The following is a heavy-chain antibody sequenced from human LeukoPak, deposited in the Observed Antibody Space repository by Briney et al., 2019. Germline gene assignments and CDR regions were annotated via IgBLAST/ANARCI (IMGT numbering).Heavy chain of an antibody. D-gene: IGHD2-2*02. CDR2: IYTSGST. V-gene: IGHV4-4*09. Sequence: SETLSLTCTVSGGSISSYYWSWIRQPPGKGLEWIGYIYTSGSTNYNPSLKSRVTISVDTSKNQFSLKLSSVTAADTAVYYCARHFPEYQLLYEEYNWFDPWGQGTLVTVSS. CDR1: GGSISSYY. J-gene: IGHJ5*02. CDR3: ARHFPEYQLLYEEYNWFDP.